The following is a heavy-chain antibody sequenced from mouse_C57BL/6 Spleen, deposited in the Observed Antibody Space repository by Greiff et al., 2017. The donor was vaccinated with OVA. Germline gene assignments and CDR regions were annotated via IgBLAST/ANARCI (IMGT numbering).Heavy chain of an antibody. Sequence: QVQLQESGPELVKPGASVKISCKASGYAFSSSWMNWVKQRPGKGLEWIGRIYPGDGDTNYNGKFKGKATLTADKSSSTAYMQLSSLTSEDSAVYFCAGNWDGFDYWGQGTTLTVSS. CDR2: IYPGDGDT. J-gene: IGHJ2*01. CDR3: AGNWDGFDY. V-gene: IGHV1-82*01. CDR1: GYAFSSSW. D-gene: IGHD4-1*01.